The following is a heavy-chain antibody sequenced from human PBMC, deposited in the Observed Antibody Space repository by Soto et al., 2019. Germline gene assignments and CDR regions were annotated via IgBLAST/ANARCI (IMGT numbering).Heavy chain of an antibody. CDR2: ISYDGSNK. D-gene: IGHD4-17*01. Sequence: QVQLVESGGGVVQPGRSLRLSCAASGFTFSSYAMHWVRQAPGKGLEWVAVISYDGSNKYYADSVKGRFTISRDNSKNTLYLQMNSLRAEDTAVYYCARESLGTHYGDYGGWFDPWGQGTLVTVSS. CDR1: GFTFSSYA. CDR3: ARESLGTHYGDYGGWFDP. V-gene: IGHV3-30-3*01. J-gene: IGHJ5*02.